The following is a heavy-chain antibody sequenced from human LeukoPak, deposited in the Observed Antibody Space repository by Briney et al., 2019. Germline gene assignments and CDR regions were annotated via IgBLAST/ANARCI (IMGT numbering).Heavy chain of an antibody. CDR2: TTAYNGNT. Sequence: ASVKVSCKASGYTFTSYGISWVRQAPGQGLEWMGGTTAYNGNTNYAQRLQGRVTMTTDTSTSTAYMELRSLRSDDTAVYYRARDEGPYDILTGYYAFDPWGQGTLVTVSS. J-gene: IGHJ5*02. D-gene: IGHD3-9*01. V-gene: IGHV1-18*01. CDR1: GYTFTSYG. CDR3: ARDEGPYDILTGYYAFDP.